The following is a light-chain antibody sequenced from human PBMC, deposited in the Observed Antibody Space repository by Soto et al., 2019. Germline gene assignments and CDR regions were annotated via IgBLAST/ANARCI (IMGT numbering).Light chain of an antibody. CDR2: DVS. CDR1: NSVVGGYDR. CDR3: CAYAGSFSYV. V-gene: IGLV2-11*01. Sequence: QSVLTQPRSVSGSPGQSVTISCTGTNSVVGGYDRVSWYQQKTGKVPKLLIHDVSQRPSGVPDRFSGSRSANTASLTISGLQADDAADYYCCAYAGSFSYVFGIGTKVTVL. J-gene: IGLJ1*01.